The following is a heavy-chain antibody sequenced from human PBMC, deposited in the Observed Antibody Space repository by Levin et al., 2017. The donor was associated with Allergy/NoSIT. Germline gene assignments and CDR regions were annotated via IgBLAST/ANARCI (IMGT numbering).Heavy chain of an antibody. CDR3: AKALDTAMVTPLGHAFDI. Sequence: GGSLRLSCAASGFTFSSYAMSWVRQAPGKGLEWVSAISGSGGSTYYADSVKGRFTISRDNSKNTLYLQMNSLRAEDTAVYYCAKALDTAMVTPLGHAFDIWGQGTMVTVSS. CDR1: GFTFSSYA. D-gene: IGHD5-18*01. J-gene: IGHJ3*02. V-gene: IGHV3-23*01. CDR2: ISGSGGST.